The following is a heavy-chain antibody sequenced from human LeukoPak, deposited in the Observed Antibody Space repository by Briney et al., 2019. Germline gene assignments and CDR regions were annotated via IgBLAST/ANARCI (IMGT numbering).Heavy chain of an antibody. CDR1: GYTFTSYD. CDR3: ARGHDYGDN. J-gene: IGHJ4*02. Sequence: GASVKVSCKASGYTFTSYDINWVRQAPGQGLEWMGWINPNSGGTNYGQKFQGRVTMTRDTSISTAYMELSRLRSDDTAVYYCARGHDYGDNWGQGTLVTVSS. CDR2: INPNSGGT. V-gene: IGHV1-2*02.